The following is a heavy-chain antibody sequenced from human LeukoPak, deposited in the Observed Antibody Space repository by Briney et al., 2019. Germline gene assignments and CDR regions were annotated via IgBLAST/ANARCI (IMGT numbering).Heavy chain of an antibody. J-gene: IGHJ4*02. D-gene: IGHD2-8*01. CDR3: AKEMGPFIHGDY. CDR2: ISNDGIHQ. CDR1: GFTFSSYA. V-gene: IGHV3-30*18. Sequence: GGSLRLSCAASGFTFSSYAMHWVRQDPGKGLEWVAIISNDGIHQFYADSVKGRFTISRDNSKNTLYLQMNSLRTEDTALYYCAKEMGPFIHGDYWGQGTVVTVSS.